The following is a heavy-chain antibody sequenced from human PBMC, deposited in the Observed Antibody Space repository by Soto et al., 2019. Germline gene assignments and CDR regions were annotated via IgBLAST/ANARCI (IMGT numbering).Heavy chain of an antibody. CDR3: AREMATVTTPGVYFDY. V-gene: IGHV4-61*01. D-gene: IGHD4-17*01. CDR2: IYYSGST. Sequence: SETLSLTCAVSGGSISSGSYYWSWIRQPPGKGLEWIGYIYYSGSTNYNPSLKSRVTISVDTSKNQFSLKLSSVTAADTAVYYCAREMATVTTPGVYFDYWGRGTLVTVSS. J-gene: IGHJ4*02. CDR1: GGSISSGSYY.